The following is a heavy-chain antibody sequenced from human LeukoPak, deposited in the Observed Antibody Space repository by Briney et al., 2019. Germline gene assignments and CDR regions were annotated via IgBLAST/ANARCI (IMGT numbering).Heavy chain of an antibody. CDR3: ARDHGHYDFRYAPNWFDP. CDR1: GYTFTGYY. V-gene: IGHV1-2*02. CDR2: INPNSGGT. Sequence: ASVKVSCKASGYTFTGYYMHWVRQAPGQGLEWMRWINPNSGGTNYAQKFQGRVTVTRDTSISTAYMELSRLRSDDTAVYYCARDHGHYDFRYAPNWFDPWGQGTLVTVSS. J-gene: IGHJ5*02. D-gene: IGHD3-3*01.